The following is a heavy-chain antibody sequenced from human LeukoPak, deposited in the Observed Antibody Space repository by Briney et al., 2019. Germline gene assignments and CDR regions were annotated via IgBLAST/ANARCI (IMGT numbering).Heavy chain of an antibody. CDR1: GGSISSSSYY. Sequence: NPSETLSLTCTVSGGSISSSSYYWGWIRQPPGKGLEWIGSIYYSGSTYYSPSLKSRVTISVDTSKNQFSLKLSSVTAADTAVYYCARHRKDGYNVRSRVGTFDYWGQGTLVTVSS. V-gene: IGHV4-39*01. D-gene: IGHD5-24*01. CDR2: IYYSGST. CDR3: ARHRKDGYNVRSRVGTFDY. J-gene: IGHJ4*02.